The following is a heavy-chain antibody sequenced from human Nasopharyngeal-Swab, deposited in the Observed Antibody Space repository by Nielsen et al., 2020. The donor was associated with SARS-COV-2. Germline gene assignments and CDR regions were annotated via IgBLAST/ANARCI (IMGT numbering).Heavy chain of an antibody. J-gene: IGHJ6*02. CDR1: GFTFSSYS. V-gene: IGHV3-48*02. D-gene: IGHD2-21*02. Sequence: GESLKISCAASGFTFSSYSMNWVRQAPGKGLEWVSYISSSSSTIYYADSVKGRFTISRDNAKNSLYLQMNGLRDEDTAVYYCARDRVTFMDVWGQGTTVTVSS. CDR3: ARDRVTFMDV. CDR2: ISSSSSTI.